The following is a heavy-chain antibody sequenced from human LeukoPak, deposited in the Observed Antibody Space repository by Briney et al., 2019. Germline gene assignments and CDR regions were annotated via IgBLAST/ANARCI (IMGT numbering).Heavy chain of an antibody. CDR2: IYHSGST. D-gene: IGHD5-12*01. CDR1: GGSISSGGYS. V-gene: IGHV4-30-2*01. J-gene: IGHJ3*02. CDR3: ARGRGIGGKSGDAAFDI. Sequence: SETLSLTCAVSGGSISSGGYSWRWLRQPPGKGLEWIGYIYHSGSTYYNPSLKSRVTISVDRSKNQFSLKLSSVTAADTAVYYCARGRGIGGKSGDAAFDIWGQGTMVTVSS.